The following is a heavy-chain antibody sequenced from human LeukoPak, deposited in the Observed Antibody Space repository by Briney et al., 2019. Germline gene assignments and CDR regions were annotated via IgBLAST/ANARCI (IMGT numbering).Heavy chain of an antibody. CDR2: VYYSGST. V-gene: IGHV4-39*01. Sequence: PSETLSLTCIVSGGSVSSSNYYWGWIRQPPGKGLEWIGSVYYSGSTYYNPSLKSRVTISVDTSKNQFSLKLSSATAADTAVYYCARHKGQHTVDYWGQGTLVTVPS. J-gene: IGHJ4*02. CDR3: ARHKGQHTVDY. D-gene: IGHD2-2*01. CDR1: GGSVSSSNYY.